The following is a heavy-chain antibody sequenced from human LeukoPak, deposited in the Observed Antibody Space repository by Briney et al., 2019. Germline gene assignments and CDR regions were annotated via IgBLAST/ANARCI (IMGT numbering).Heavy chain of an antibody. D-gene: IGHD3-16*01. V-gene: IGHV3-48*02. CDR3: AREMGDL. CDR2: ISSGTDTI. J-gene: IGHJ4*02. Sequence: GSLRLSCAASGFXFSNSNMNWVRQAPGRGLEWLSYISSGTDTIYYADSVSGRFTISRDNAKNSLYLQMNSLRDEDTAVYYCAREMGDLWGQGTLVTVSS. CDR1: GFXFSNSN.